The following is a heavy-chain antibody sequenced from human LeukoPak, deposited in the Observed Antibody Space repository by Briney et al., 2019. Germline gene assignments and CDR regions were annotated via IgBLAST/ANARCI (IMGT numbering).Heavy chain of an antibody. J-gene: IGHJ4*02. D-gene: IGHD1-26*01. V-gene: IGHV3-21*01. Sequence: PGGSLRLSCAASGFTFSSYSMNWVRQAPGKGLEWVSSISSSSSYIYYADSVKGRFTISRDNAKNSLYLQMNSLRAEDTAVYYCARDETNGGSYSLGYHYWGQGTLVTVSS. CDR2: ISSSSSYI. CDR1: GFTFSSYS. CDR3: ARDETNGGSYSLGYHY.